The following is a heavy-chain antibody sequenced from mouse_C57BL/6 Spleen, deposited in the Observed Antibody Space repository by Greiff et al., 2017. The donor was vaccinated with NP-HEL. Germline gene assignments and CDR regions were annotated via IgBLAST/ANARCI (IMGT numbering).Heavy chain of an antibody. CDR2: INPNYGTT. V-gene: IGHV1-39*01. Sequence: EVKLMESGPELVKPGASVKISCKASGYSFTDYNMNWVKQSNGKSLEWIGVINPNYGTTSYNQKFKGKATLTVDQSSSTAYMQLNSLTSEDSAVYYCARSPFTAGYFDVWGTGTTVTVSS. CDR1: GYSFTDYN. J-gene: IGHJ1*03. CDR3: ARSPFTAGYFDV.